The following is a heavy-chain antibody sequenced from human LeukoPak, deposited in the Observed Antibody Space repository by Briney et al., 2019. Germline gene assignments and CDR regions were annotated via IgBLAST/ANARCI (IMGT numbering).Heavy chain of an antibody. Sequence: ASVKVSCKASGYTFTGYYMHWVRQAPGQGLEWMGWINPNSGGSNYAQKFQGRVTMTRDTSISTAYMELSRLRSDDTAVYYCARDTHDSSGYPLGYWGQGTLVTVSS. CDR1: GYTFTGYY. CDR2: INPNSGGS. V-gene: IGHV1-2*02. CDR3: ARDTHDSSGYPLGY. J-gene: IGHJ4*02. D-gene: IGHD3-22*01.